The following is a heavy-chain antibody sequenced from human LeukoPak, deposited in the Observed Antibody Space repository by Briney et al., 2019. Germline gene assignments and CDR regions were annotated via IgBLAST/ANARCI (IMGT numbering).Heavy chain of an antibody. CDR1: GGSISPYY. CDR3: ARVYSSSLYYYYYMDV. J-gene: IGHJ6*03. CDR2: INHSGST. V-gene: IGHV4-34*01. D-gene: IGHD6-13*01. Sequence: SETLSLTCTVSGGSISPYYWSWIRQPPGKGLEWIGEINHSGSTNYNPSLKSRVTISVDTSKNQFSLKLSSVTAADTAVYYCARVYSSSLYYYYYMDVWGKGTTVTVSS.